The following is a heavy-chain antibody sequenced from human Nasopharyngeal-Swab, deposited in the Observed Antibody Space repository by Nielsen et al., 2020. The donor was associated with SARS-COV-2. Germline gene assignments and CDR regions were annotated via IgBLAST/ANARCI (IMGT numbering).Heavy chain of an antibody. V-gene: IGHV3-23*01. D-gene: IGHD1-26*01. CDR1: GFTFSSYA. Sequence: GESLRISCAASGFTFSSYAMSWVRQAPEKGPEWVSTISASGGSTYYADSVKGRFSISRDNSKNTLYLQMNSLRAEDTAVYYCAKGRVGAHDSFFDYWGQGTLVTVSS. CDR2: ISASGGST. J-gene: IGHJ4*02. CDR3: AKGRVGAHDSFFDY.